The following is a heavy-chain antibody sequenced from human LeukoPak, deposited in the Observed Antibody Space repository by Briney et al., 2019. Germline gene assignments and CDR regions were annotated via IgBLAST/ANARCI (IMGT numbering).Heavy chain of an antibody. CDR1: GFTVSSNY. J-gene: IGHJ2*01. CDR2: IYSGGST. D-gene: IGHD3-22*01. Sequence: GGSLRLSCAASGFTVSSNYMSWVRQAPGKGLEWVSVIYSGGSTYYADSVKGRFTISRDNPKNTPYLQMNSLRAEDTAVYYCARDSRYDSSGYYYWYFDLWGRGTLVTVSS. V-gene: IGHV3-66*02. CDR3: ARDSRYDSSGYYYWYFDL.